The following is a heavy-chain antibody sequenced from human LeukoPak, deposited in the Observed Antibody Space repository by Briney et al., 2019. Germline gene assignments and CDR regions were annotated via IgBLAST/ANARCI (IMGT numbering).Heavy chain of an antibody. J-gene: IGHJ4*02. CDR2: IYHSGST. CDR1: GYSISSGYY. V-gene: IGHV4-38-2*02. CDR3: ARRHYDSFDY. Sequence: SETLSLTCTVSGYSISSGYYWGWIRQPPGKGLEWIGSIYHSGSTYYNPSLKSRVTISVDTSKNQFSLKLSSVTAADTAVYYCARRHYDSFDYWGQGTLATVSS. D-gene: IGHD3-22*01.